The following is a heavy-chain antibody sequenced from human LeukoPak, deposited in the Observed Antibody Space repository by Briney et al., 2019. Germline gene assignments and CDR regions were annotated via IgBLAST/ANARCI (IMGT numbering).Heavy chain of an antibody. CDR1: GYSISSGYY. D-gene: IGHD3-22*01. V-gene: IGHV4-38-2*02. Sequence: SETLSLTCTVSGYSISSGYYWGWIRQPPGKGLEWIGSIYHSGSTNYNPSLKSRVTISVDTSKNQFSLKLSSVTAADTAVYYCARVGERPSSGYYYELDYWGQGTLVTVSS. CDR3: ARVGERPSSGYYYELDY. J-gene: IGHJ4*02. CDR2: IYHSGST.